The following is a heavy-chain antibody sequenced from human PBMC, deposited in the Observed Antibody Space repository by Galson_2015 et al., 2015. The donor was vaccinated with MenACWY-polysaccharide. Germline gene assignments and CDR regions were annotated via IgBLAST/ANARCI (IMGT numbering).Heavy chain of an antibody. V-gene: IGHV1-69*01. D-gene: IGHD2/OR15-2a*01. J-gene: IGHJ4*02. CDR1: GGTFSSSV. Sequence: SCKASGGTFSSSVFTWVRQAPGQGLDWVGGFIPVFNTTTSARSLMGRVTIAADESTNSAYMELSGLTSGDTAVYYCATTSFSAGYITHFDSGGQGTLVTVSS. CDR2: FIPVFNTT. CDR3: ATTSFSAGYITHFDS.